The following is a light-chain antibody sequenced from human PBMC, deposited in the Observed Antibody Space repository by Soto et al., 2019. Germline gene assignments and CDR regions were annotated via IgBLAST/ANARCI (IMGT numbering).Light chain of an antibody. J-gene: IGKJ1*01. CDR1: LTISSW. CDR3: QHYNSYSEA. Sequence: DIQMTQSPSTLSGSVGDRFTITCRASLTISSWLAWYQQKPGKAPKLLXYKASTLKSGVPSRFRGSGSGTEFTLTISSLQPDDFESYYCQHYNSYSEAFGQGTKVDIK. V-gene: IGKV1-5*03. CDR2: KAS.